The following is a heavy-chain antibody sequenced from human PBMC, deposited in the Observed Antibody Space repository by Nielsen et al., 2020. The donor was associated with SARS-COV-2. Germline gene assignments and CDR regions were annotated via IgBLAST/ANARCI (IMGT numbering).Heavy chain of an antibody. D-gene: IGHD3-10*01. CDR2: ISGRSTSL. J-gene: IGHJ4*02. CDR3: AKIMYGDNWYGGPFDY. CDR1: GFTFSSYA. V-gene: IGHV3-23*01. Sequence: GESLKISCASSGFTFSSYAMSWVRQAPGKGLEWVSSISGRSTSLYYADSVRGRFTISRDDSKNTLDLQMNSLRAEDTAVYYCAKIMYGDNWYGGPFDYWGQGTLVTVSS.